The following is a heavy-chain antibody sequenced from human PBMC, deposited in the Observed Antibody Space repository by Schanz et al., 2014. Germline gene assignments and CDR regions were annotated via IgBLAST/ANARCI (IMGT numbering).Heavy chain of an antibody. V-gene: IGHV3-11*05. J-gene: IGHJ4*01. D-gene: IGHD6-13*01. CDR3: AREQIMTAAGLVDY. CDR2: ISGTTTYT. Sequence: QVQLVESGGGLVKPGGSLRLSCAASGFTFSDYYMSWIRQAPGKGLEWVSYISGTTTYTNYADAVKGRFTIARDNAKNAQYLQMNSLKAEDTAVYYCAREQIMTAAGLVDYWGHGTLXTVSS. CDR1: GFTFSDYY.